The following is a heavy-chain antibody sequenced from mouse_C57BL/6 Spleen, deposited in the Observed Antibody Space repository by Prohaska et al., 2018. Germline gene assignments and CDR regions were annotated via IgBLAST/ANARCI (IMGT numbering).Heavy chain of an antibody. D-gene: IGHD2-3*01. CDR3: ARPVYDGYCAWFAY. V-gene: IGHV4-1*01. CDR1: GIDFSRYW. J-gene: IGHJ3*01. CDR2: INPDSSTI. Sequence: EVKLLQSGGGLVQPGGSLKLSCAASGIDFSRYWMSWVRRAPGKGLEWIGEINPDSSTINYAPSLKDKFIISRDNAKNTLYLQMSKVRSEDTALYYCARPVYDGYCAWFAYWGQGTLVTVSA.